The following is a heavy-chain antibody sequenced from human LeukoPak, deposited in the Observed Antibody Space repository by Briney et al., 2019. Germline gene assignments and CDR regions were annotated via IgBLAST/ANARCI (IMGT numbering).Heavy chain of an antibody. Sequence: GSLRLSSAASGFTVSSNYMSWVRQSPGMGLEWIASTSYAGISYYNPSLSSRVTVFADTSKNQFSLRLSSVTAADTAVYYCARRGGHSWDVGNWFDPWGQGTLVTVSS. J-gene: IGHJ5*02. CDR1: GFTVSSNY. CDR2: TSYAGIS. D-gene: IGHD6-13*01. CDR3: ARRGGHSWDVGNWFDP. V-gene: IGHV4-39*01.